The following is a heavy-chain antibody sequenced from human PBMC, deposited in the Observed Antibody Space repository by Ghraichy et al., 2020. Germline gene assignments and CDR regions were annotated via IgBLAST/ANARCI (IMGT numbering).Heavy chain of an antibody. Sequence: AGSLRLSCAASGFTFSNTWMSWVCQAPGKGQEWVGRIKSKTDGGTTDYAAPVKGRFTISRDDSKNTLYLQMNSLKTEDTAVYYCTTPDSSGPIDYWGQGTLVTVSS. CDR3: TTPDSSGPIDY. CDR1: GFTFSNTW. J-gene: IGHJ4*02. V-gene: IGHV3-15*01. D-gene: IGHD3-22*01. CDR2: IKSKTDGGTT.